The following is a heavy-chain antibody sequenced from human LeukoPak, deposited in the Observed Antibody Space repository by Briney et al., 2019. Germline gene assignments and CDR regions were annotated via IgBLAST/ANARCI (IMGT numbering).Heavy chain of an antibody. J-gene: IGHJ4*02. Sequence: SETLSLTCAVYGGSFSGYYWSWIRQPPGKGLEWIGEINHSGSTNYNPSLKSRVTISVDTSRNQFSLKLSSVTAADTAVYYCARGRGAMNYWGQGTLVTVSS. D-gene: IGHD1-26*01. V-gene: IGHV4-34*01. CDR3: ARGRGAMNY. CDR2: INHSGST. CDR1: GGSFSGYY.